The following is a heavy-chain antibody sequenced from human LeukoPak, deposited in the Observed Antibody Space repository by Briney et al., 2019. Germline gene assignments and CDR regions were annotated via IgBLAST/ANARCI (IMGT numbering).Heavy chain of an antibody. CDR2: IKQDGSEK. D-gene: IGHD2-2*01. CDR3: ARDRGVPAAGMDV. Sequence: GGSLRLSCAASGFTFSSYWVSWVRQAPGKGLEWVANIKQDGSEKYYVDSVKGRFTISRDNAKNSLYLQMNSLRAEDTAVYYCARDRGVPAAGMDVWGKGTTVTVSS. CDR1: GFTFSSYW. V-gene: IGHV3-7*03. J-gene: IGHJ6*04.